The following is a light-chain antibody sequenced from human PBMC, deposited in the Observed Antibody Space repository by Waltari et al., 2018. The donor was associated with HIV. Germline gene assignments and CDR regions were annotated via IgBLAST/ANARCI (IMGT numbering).Light chain of an antibody. CDR2: EVI. CDR3: CSHAGNFIFA. V-gene: IGLV2-11*01. J-gene: IGLJ1*01. Sequence: QSALTQPASVSASPGQSITISCTGTSSDIGGYNYVSWYQQHPGKAPKLMIYEVINRPSGVPDRFSASKSGNTAFLTISGLQAEDEAEYHCCSHAGNFIFAFGTGTKVTVL. CDR1: SSDIGGYNY.